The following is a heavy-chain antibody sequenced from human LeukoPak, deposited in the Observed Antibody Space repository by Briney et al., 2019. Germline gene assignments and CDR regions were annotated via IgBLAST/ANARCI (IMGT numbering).Heavy chain of an antibody. J-gene: IGHJ3*02. CDR1: GGSISSYY. V-gene: IGHV4-59*01. Sequence: PSETLSLTCTVSGGSISSYYWSWIRQPPGKGREWISYIYYSGSTNYNPSLKSRVTISVDTSKNQFSLKLSSVTAADTAVYYCARLIPLGAFDIWGQGTMVTVSS. D-gene: IGHD2-2*02. CDR2: IYYSGST. CDR3: ARLIPLGAFDI.